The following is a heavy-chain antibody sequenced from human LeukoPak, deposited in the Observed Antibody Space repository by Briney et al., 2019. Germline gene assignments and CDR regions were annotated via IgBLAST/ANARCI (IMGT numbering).Heavy chain of an antibody. CDR2: ISYDGSNK. J-gene: IGHJ4*02. CDR1: GFTFSSYA. D-gene: IGHD6-6*01. Sequence: PGRSLRLSCAASGFTFSSYAMHWVRQAPGKGLEWVAVISYDGSNKYYADSVKGRFTISRDNSKNTLYLQMNSLRAEDTAVYYCARDKGVAARPTYWGQGTLVTVSS. V-gene: IGHV3-30-3*01. CDR3: ARDKGVAARPTY.